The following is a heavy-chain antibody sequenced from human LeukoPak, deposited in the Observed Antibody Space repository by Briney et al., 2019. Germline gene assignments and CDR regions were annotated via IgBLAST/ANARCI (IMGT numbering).Heavy chain of an antibody. D-gene: IGHD3-22*01. J-gene: IGHJ4*02. Sequence: GGSLRLSCAASGFTFSSYSMNWVRQAPGKGLEWVSSISSSSSYIYYADSVKGRFTISRDNAKNSLYLQMNSLRAEDTAVYYCARGKSYHYDSSGYYYVGFDYWGQGTLVTVSS. CDR3: ARGKSYHYDSSGYYYVGFDY. CDR1: GFTFSSYS. V-gene: IGHV3-21*01. CDR2: ISSSSSYI.